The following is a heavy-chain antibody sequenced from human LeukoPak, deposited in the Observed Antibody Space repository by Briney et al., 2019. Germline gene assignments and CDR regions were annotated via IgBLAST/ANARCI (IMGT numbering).Heavy chain of an antibody. CDR2: MNSDGSVK. Sequence: GGSLRLSCVVSGFTFSKSWMSWIRQAPGKGLEWVAEMNSDGSVKSYVDSVKGRFTISTDNTKNPLYLQMNSLRDEDTAVYYSTRDPGWGGIVYWGQGTLVTVSS. D-gene: IGHD3-16*02. CDR3: TRDPGWGGIVY. V-gene: IGHV3-7*01. CDR1: GFTFSKSW. J-gene: IGHJ1*01.